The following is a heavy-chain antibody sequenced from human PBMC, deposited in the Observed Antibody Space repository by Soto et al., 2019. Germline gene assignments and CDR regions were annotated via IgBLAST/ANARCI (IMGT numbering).Heavy chain of an antibody. CDR1: GFTVSSNY. CDR3: VRDMQLWRLDS. J-gene: IGHJ4*02. V-gene: IGHV3-53*01. D-gene: IGHD2-21*01. CDR2: TYSGGTT. Sequence: GGSLRLSCAAPGFTVSSNYMSWGRQAPGKGLEWVSVTYSGGTTYYADSVKGRFTISRDNAKNTLYLHMNSLRAEDTAVYYCVRDMQLWRLDSWGQGTLVTVSS.